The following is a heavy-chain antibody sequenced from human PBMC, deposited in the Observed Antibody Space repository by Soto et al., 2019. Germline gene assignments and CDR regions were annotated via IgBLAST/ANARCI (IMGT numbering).Heavy chain of an antibody. Sequence: HPGGSLRLSCAASGFTFSSYAMHWVRQAPGKGLEWVAVISYDGSNKYYADSVKGRFTISRDNSKNTLYLQMNSLRAEDTAVYYCARRIVDTAMGPLDYWGQGTLVTVSS. CDR3: ARRIVDTAMGPLDY. CDR1: GFTFSSYA. V-gene: IGHV3-30-3*01. CDR2: ISYDGSNK. J-gene: IGHJ4*02. D-gene: IGHD5-18*01.